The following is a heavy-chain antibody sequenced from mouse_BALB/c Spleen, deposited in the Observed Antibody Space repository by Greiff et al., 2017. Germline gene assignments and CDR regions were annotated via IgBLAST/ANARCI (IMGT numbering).Heavy chain of an antibody. CDR3: ARQGRGFAY. J-gene: IGHJ3*01. D-gene: IGHD3-3*01. V-gene: IGHV3-6*01. Sequence: DVKLVESGPGLVKPSQSLSLTCSVTGYSITSGYYWNWIRQFPGNKLEWMGYISYDGSNNYNPSLKNRISITRDTSKNQFFLQLNSVTTEDTATYYCARQGRGFAYWGQGTLVTVSA. CDR2: ISYDGSN. CDR1: GYSITSGYY.